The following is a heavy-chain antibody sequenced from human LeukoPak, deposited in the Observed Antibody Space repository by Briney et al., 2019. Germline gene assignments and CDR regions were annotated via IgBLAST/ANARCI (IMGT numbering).Heavy chain of an antibody. V-gene: IGHV3-11*04. J-gene: IGHJ4*02. CDR3: ARDRGRWYSSGWYPGDY. CDR2: ISSSGSTI. CDR1: GFTFSDYY. Sequence: GGSLRLSCAASGFTFSDYYMSWIRQAPGKGLDWVSYISSSGSTIYYADSVKGRFTISRDNAKNSLYLQMNSLRAEDTAVYYCARDRGRWYSSGWYPGDYWGQGTLVTVSS. D-gene: IGHD6-19*01.